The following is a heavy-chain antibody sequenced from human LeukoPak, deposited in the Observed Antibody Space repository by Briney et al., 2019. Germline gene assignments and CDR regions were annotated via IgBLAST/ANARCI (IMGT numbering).Heavy chain of an antibody. J-gene: IGHJ4*02. D-gene: IGHD3-22*01. Sequence: GGSLRLSCAASGFTVSSNYMSWVRQAPGKGLEWVSGISWNSGSIGYADSVKGRFTISRDNAKNSLYLQMNSLRAEDTALYYCAKDIYDSSGYYYDYWGQGTLVTVSS. CDR1: GFTVSSNY. CDR3: AKDIYDSSGYYYDY. V-gene: IGHV3-9*01. CDR2: ISWNSGSI.